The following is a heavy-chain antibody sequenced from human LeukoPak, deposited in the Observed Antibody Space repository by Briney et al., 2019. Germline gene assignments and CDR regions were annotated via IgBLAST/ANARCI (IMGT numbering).Heavy chain of an antibody. V-gene: IGHV1-69*06. CDR3: ARDVGDSNNWFDP. D-gene: IGHD3-16*01. J-gene: IGHJ5*02. Sequence: GASVKVSCKASGGTFSSYAISWVRQAPGQGLEWMGGIIPIFGTANYAQKFQGRVTITADKSTSTAYMELSSLRSEDTAVYYCARDVGDSNNWFDPWGQGTLVTVSS. CDR2: IIPIFGTA. CDR1: GGTFSSYA.